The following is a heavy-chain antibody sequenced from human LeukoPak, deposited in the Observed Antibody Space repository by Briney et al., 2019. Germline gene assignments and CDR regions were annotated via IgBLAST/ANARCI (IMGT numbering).Heavy chain of an antibody. CDR1: GFTFSSYW. V-gene: IGHV3-74*01. CDR2: INSDGSST. Sequence: GGSLRLSCAASGFTFSSYWMHWVRQAPGKGLVWVSRINSDGSSTSYADSVKGRFTISRDNAKNTLYLQMNSLRAEDTAVYYCCGGDFSYAFDIWGQGTMVTVSS. D-gene: IGHD2-21*02. CDR3: CGGDFSYAFDI. J-gene: IGHJ3*02.